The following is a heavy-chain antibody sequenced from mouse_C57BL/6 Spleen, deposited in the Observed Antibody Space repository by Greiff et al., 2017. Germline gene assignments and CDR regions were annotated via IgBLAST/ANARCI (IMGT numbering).Heavy chain of an antibody. CDR1: GYSITSGYY. CDR3: AGGNYWYFDV. D-gene: IGHD2-1*01. V-gene: IGHV3-6*01. CDR2: ISYDGSN. Sequence: EVHLVESGPGLVKPSQSLSLTCSVTGYSITSGYYWNWIRQFPGNKLEWMGYISYDGSNNYNPSLKNRISITRDTSKNQFFLKLNSVTTEDTATYYCAGGNYWYFDVWGTGTTGTVSS. J-gene: IGHJ1*03.